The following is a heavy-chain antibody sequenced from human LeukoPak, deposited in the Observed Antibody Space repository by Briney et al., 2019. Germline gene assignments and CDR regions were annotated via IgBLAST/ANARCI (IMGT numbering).Heavy chain of an antibody. D-gene: IGHD5-18*01. CDR2: INPSGGST. CDR3: ARDRYSYRAYDY. CDR1: GYTFTSYY. V-gene: IGHV1-46*01. J-gene: IGHJ4*02. Sequence: ASAKVSCKASGYTFTSYYMHWVRQAPGQGLEWMGIINPSGGSTSYAQKFQGRVTMTRDTSTSTVYMELSSLRSEDTAVYYCARDRYSYRAYDYWGQGTLVTVSS.